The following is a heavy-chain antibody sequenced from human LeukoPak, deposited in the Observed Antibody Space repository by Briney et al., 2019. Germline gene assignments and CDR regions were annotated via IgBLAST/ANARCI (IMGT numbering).Heavy chain of an antibody. CDR1: GGSFSGYY. J-gene: IGHJ2*01. CDR3: ARGPDYYDSSGLNWYFDL. D-gene: IGHD3-22*01. Sequence: PSETLSLTCAVYGGSFSGYYWSWTRQPPGKGLEWIGEINHSGSTNYNPSLKSRVTISVDTSKNQFSLKLSSVTAADTAVYYCARGPDYYDSSGLNWYFDLWGRGTLVTVSS. V-gene: IGHV4-34*01. CDR2: INHSGST.